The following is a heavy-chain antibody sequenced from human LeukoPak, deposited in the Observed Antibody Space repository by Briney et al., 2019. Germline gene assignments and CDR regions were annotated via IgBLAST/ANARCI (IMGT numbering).Heavy chain of an antibody. CDR2: IYYSGST. J-gene: IGHJ5*02. Sequence: SETLSLTCTVSGGSISSYYWSWIRQPPGKGLEWIGYIYYSGSTNYNPSLKSRVTISVDTSKNQFSLKLSSVTAADTAVYYCARGEVPVRYCSSTSCYTGWFDPWGQGTLVTVSS. CDR3: ARGEVPVRYCSSTSCYTGWFDP. D-gene: IGHD2-2*02. V-gene: IGHV4-59*12. CDR1: GGSISSYY.